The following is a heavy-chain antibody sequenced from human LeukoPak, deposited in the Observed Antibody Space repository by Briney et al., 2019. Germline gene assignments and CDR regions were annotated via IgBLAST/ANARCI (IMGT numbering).Heavy chain of an antibody. CDR1: GFSLTTSGVG. J-gene: IGHJ4*02. CDR2: IDWDDDK. CDR3: ARVKPEGGSVLYFDY. D-gene: IGHD2-15*01. V-gene: IGHV2-70*01. Sequence: ESGPTLVKPTQTLTLTCTFSGFSLTTSGVGVGWIRQPPGKALEWLALIDWDDDKYYSTSLKTRLTLSKDTSKNQVVLTMTNMDPVDTATYYCARVKPEGGSVLYFDYWGPGILVTVSS.